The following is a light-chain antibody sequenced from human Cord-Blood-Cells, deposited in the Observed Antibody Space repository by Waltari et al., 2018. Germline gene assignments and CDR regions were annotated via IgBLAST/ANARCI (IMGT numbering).Light chain of an antibody. V-gene: IGLV2-14*01. CDR3: SSYTSSSTPLV. CDR1: SSDAGGYNY. CDR2: DVS. Sequence: QSALTQPASVSGSPGQSITISCTGTSSDAGGYNYVSWYQQHPGKAPKLMLYDVSNRPSGVSNRFSGSKSGNTASLTISGLQAEDEADYYCSSYTSSSTPLVFGGGTKLTVL. J-gene: IGLJ3*02.